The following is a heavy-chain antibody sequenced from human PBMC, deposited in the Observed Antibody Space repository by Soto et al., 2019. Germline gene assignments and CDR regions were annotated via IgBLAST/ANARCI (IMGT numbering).Heavy chain of an antibody. Sequence: QVQLVESGGGVVQPGRSLRLSCAASGFTFSSYGMYWVRQAPGKGLEWVAVISYDGSPNYYADSGKGRFTISRDNTKQPLQLREHSLRAEATALDSRAKARRRHVDVPDEDFGYWGQGTQVTVS. CDR1: GFTFSSYG. CDR2: ISYDGSPN. V-gene: IGHV3-30*18. J-gene: IGHJ4*02. CDR3: AKARRRHVDVPDEDFGY. D-gene: IGHD2-15*01.